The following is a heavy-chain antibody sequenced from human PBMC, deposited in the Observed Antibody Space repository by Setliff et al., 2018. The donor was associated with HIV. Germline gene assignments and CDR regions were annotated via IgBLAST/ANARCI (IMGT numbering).Heavy chain of an antibody. CDR3: ARGVGYCSSGYYFDY. Sequence: SETLSLTCSVSGDSISSSNYYWGWIRQPPGKGLEWIGSIYYSGFTYYNPSLKSRVTISVDTSKNQFSLKLSSVTAADTAIYYCARGVGYCSSGYYFDYWGQGTLVTVSS. V-gene: IGHV4-39*07. CDR1: GDSISSSNYY. CDR2: IYYSGFT. J-gene: IGHJ4*02. D-gene: IGHD3-22*01.